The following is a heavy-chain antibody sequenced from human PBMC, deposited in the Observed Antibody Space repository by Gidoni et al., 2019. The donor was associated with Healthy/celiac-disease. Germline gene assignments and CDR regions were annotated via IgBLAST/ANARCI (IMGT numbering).Heavy chain of an antibody. D-gene: IGHD6-19*01. J-gene: IGHJ4*02. CDR3: ARGGLLAVAGRFDY. Sequence: GWIRQPPGKGLEWIGSIYHSGSTYYNPSLKSRVTISVDTSKNQFSLKLSSVTAADTAVYYCARGGLLAVAGRFDYWGQGTLVTVSS. V-gene: IGHV4-38-2*02. CDR2: IYHSGST.